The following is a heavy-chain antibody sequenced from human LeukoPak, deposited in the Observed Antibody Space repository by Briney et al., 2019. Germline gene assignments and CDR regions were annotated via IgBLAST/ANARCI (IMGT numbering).Heavy chain of an antibody. CDR2: IYYSGST. CDR1: GGSISSSSYY. V-gene: IGHV4-39*07. Sequence: SETLSLTCTVSGGSISSSSYYWGWIRQPPGKGLEWIGSIYYSGSTYYNPSLKSRVTISVDTSKNQFSLKLSSVTAADTAVYYCASPGSGRHAFDIWGQGTMVTVSS. CDR3: ASPGSGRHAFDI. J-gene: IGHJ3*02. D-gene: IGHD3-10*01.